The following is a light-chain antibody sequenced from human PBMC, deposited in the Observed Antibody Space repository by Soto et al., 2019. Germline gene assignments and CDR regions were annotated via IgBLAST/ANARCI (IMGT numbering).Light chain of an antibody. CDR2: GAS. J-gene: IGKJ2*01. CDR1: QTISTN. CDR3: QQYSNWPPYT. V-gene: IGKV3-15*01. Sequence: EIAMTQSPVTLSVSPGERATLSCRASQTISTNLAWYHQKPGQAPRLLIYGASTRATGIPARFSGSGSGTEFTLTISSLQSEDFAVYYCQQYSNWPPYTFGQGTKLEIK.